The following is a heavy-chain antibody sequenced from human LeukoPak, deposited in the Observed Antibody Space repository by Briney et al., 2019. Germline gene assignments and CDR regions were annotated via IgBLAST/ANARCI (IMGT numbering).Heavy chain of an antibody. D-gene: IGHD4-17*01. V-gene: IGHV3-53*01. CDR3: ARVRGPYGDYGVEWFDP. CDR1: GFTVSSNY. CDR2: IYSGGST. J-gene: IGHJ5*02. Sequence: TGGSLRLSCAASGFTVSSNYMSWVRQAPGKGLEWVSVIYSGGSTYYADSVKGRFTISRDNSKNTLYLQMNSLRAEDTAVYYCARVRGPYGDYGVEWFDPWGQGTLVTVSS.